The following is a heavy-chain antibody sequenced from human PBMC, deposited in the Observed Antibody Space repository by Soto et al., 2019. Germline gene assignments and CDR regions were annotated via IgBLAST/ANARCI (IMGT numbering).Heavy chain of an antibody. CDR3: ARVPPTYGMDV. Sequence: ALSVTCSVSGGPISRSGYYWSWIRQHPGKGLEWIGYVYYSGSTYYKPSLKSRTTISVDTSKNQFSLRLSSVTVADTAVYYCARVPPTYGMDVWGQGTTVTVSS. D-gene: IGHD1-1*01. J-gene: IGHJ6*02. CDR1: GGPISRSGYY. CDR2: VYYSGST. V-gene: IGHV4-31*03.